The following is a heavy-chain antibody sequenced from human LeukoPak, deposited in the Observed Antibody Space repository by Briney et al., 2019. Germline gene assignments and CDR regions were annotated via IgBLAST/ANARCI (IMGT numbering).Heavy chain of an antibody. CDR3: AELGITMIGGV. J-gene: IGHJ6*04. CDR1: GFTFSNYA. D-gene: IGHD3-10*02. Sequence: GGSLRLSCAASGFTFSNYAMSWVRQAPGKGLEWVSAISDGGGSTYYADSVKGRFTISRDNAKNSLYLQMNSLRAEDTAVYYCAELGITMIGGVWGKGTTVTISS. CDR2: ISDGGGST. V-gene: IGHV3-23*01.